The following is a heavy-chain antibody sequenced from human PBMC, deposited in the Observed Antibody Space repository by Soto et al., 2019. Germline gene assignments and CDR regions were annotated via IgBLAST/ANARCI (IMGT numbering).Heavy chain of an antibody. D-gene: IGHD1-7*01. CDR3: ARALLELRPFYYYYGLDV. V-gene: IGHV1-3*01. CDR1: GYTFTSYA. Sequence: GASVKVSCKASGYTFTSYAMHWVRQAPGQRLEWMGWINAGNGNTKYSQKFQGRVTITRDTSASTAYMELSSLRSEDTAMYYCARALLELRPFYYYYGLDVWGQGTTVTVSS. J-gene: IGHJ6*02. CDR2: INAGNGNT.